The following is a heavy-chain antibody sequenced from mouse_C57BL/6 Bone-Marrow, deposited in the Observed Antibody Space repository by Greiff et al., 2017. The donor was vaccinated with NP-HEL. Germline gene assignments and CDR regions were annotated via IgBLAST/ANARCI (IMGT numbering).Heavy chain of an antibody. D-gene: IGHD2-3*01. CDR2: IYPSSGNT. CDR3: VWLLREDYFEY. Sequence: QVQLKQSGAELARPGASVKLSCKASGYTFTSYGISWVKQRTGQGLEWIGEIYPSSGNTYYTEKFKGKATLTADKSSSTAYMGLRSLTSEDSAVYFCVWLLREDYFEYWGQGTTLTVAS. J-gene: IGHJ2*01. CDR1: GYTFTSYG. V-gene: IGHV1-81*01.